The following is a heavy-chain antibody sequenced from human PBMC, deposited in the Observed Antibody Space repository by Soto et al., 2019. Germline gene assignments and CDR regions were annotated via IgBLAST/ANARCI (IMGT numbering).Heavy chain of an antibody. CDR3: ASMNYYDTSGYPFDY. V-gene: IGHV4-59*01. Sequence: SETLSLTCTVSGGSISSYYWSWVRQPPGRGLEWIGYIYFRGTTNYNPSLKSRVTMSADTSKNQFSLKLNSVTAADTAVYYCASMNYYDTSGYPFDYWGQGTLVTVSS. D-gene: IGHD3-22*01. CDR2: IYFRGTT. CDR1: GGSISSYY. J-gene: IGHJ4*02.